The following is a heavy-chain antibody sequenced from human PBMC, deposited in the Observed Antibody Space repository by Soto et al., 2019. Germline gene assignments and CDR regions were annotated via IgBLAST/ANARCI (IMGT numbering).Heavy chain of an antibody. J-gene: IGHJ6*02. Sequence: EVQLLESGGGLVEPGGSLRLSCAASGFTFSNYPMGWVRQAPGKGLEWVSAIGSGSQTRFYADSVKGRFTVSRDNSENALFLQMNSLISEDTAVYYCARFEREGGFDWDSYYGMDVWGQGTTVTVSS. CDR1: GFTFSNYP. V-gene: IGHV3-23*01. D-gene: IGHD5-12*01. CDR2: IGSGSQTR. CDR3: ARFEREGGFDWDSYYGMDV.